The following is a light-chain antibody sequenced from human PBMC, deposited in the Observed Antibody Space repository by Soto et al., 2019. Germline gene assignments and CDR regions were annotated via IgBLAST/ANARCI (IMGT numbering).Light chain of an antibody. Sequence: DIQMTQSPSSLSASVGDRVTITCQASQDISNDLNWYQQKPGKAPKLLIYDASNLETGVPSRFSGSGSGTDFTFTISSLRPEDIATYYCQQYDNLPFEITFGPGTKVDIK. CDR3: QQYDNLPFEIT. CDR2: DAS. CDR1: QDISND. V-gene: IGKV1-33*01. J-gene: IGKJ3*01.